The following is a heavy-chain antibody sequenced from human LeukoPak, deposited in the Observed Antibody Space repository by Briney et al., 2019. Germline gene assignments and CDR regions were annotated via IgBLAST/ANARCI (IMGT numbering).Heavy chain of an antibody. D-gene: IGHD2-2*01. CDR2: MNPNSGNT. J-gene: IGHJ5*02. CDR1: GYTFTSYD. V-gene: IGHV1-8*03. Sequence: ASVKISCKASGYTFTSYDINWVRQATGQGLEWMGWMNPNSGNTGYAQKFQGRVTITRNTSISTAYMELSSLRSEDTAVYYCARVIVVVPAAKIWFDPWGQGTLVTVSS. CDR3: ARVIVVVPAAKIWFDP.